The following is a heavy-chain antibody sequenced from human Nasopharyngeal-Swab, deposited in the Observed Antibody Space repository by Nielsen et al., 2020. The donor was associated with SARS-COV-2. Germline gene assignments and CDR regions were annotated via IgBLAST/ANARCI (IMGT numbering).Heavy chain of an antibody. CDR2: INPSGGST. J-gene: IGHJ3*02. Sequence: ASVKVSCKASGYTFTSYYMHWVRQASGQGLEWMGIINPSGGSTSYAQKFQGRVTMTRDTSTSTVYMELSSLRSEDTAVYYCARDGSSGGATSAFDIWGQGTMVTVSS. CDR3: ARDGSSGGATSAFDI. CDR1: GYTFTSYY. V-gene: IGHV1-46*01. D-gene: IGHD1-26*01.